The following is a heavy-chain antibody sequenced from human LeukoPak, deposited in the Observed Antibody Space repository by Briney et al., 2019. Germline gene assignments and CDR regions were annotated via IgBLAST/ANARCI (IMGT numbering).Heavy chain of an antibody. D-gene: IGHD3-10*01. V-gene: IGHV1-18*01. J-gene: IGHJ3*01. Sequence: GASVKVSCKASGYTFTSYGISWVRQAPGQGLEWMGWISAYNGNTNYAQKLQGRVTMTTDTSTSTAYMELRSLRSDDTAVYYCARNFLGLLWFGDAPAFDLWGQGTMVTVSS. CDR3: ARNFLGLLWFGDAPAFDL. CDR1: GYTFTSYG. CDR2: ISAYNGNT.